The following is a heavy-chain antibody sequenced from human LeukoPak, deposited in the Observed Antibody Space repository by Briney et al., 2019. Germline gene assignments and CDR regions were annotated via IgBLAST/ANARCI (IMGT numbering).Heavy chain of an antibody. Sequence: GGSLRLSCAASGFTFNDYYMSWIRQAPGKGLEWVSYISSSGSTIYYADSVKGRFTISRDNAKNSLYLQMNSLRAEDTAVYYCASMAGYCSSTSCYEGGPTLRYWGQGTLVTVSS. CDR2: ISSSGSTI. J-gene: IGHJ4*02. V-gene: IGHV3-11*01. CDR1: GFTFNDYY. D-gene: IGHD2-2*01. CDR3: ASMAGYCSSTSCYEGGPTLRY.